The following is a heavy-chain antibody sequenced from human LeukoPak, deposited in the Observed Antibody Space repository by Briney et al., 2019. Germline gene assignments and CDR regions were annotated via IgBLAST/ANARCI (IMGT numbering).Heavy chain of an antibody. CDR2: ISSSGSVK. D-gene: IGHD5-12*01. CDR3: ARDWLRLGY. Sequence: GGSLRLSCAASGFTVSSYEMNWVRQAPGKGLEWVSYISSSGSVKFYADSVKGRFTISRDNAKNSPHLQMNSLRAEDTAVYYCARDWLRLGYWGQGTLVTVSS. CDR1: GFTVSSYE. J-gene: IGHJ4*02. V-gene: IGHV3-48*03.